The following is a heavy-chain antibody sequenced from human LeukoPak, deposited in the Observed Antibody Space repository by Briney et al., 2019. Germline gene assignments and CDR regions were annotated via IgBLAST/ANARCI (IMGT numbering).Heavy chain of an antibody. Sequence: GASVKVSCKASGYTFTSYGISWVRQAPGQGLEWMGWISAYNGNTNYAQKLQGRVTMTTDTSTSTAYMELRSLRSDDTAVYYCARDLRDYDFWSGYSSPSLDYWGQGTLVTVSS. CDR1: GYTFTSYG. V-gene: IGHV1-18*01. CDR2: ISAYNGNT. J-gene: IGHJ4*02. D-gene: IGHD3-3*01. CDR3: ARDLRDYDFWSGYSSPSLDY.